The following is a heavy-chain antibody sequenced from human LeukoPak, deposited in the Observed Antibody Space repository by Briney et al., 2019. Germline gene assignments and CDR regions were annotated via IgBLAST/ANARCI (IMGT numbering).Heavy chain of an antibody. D-gene: IGHD3-22*01. CDR1: GFSVSSNY. J-gene: IGHJ4*02. CDR3: AGRYDSSGYPLH. CDR2: IYSGGTT. V-gene: IGHV3-53*01. Sequence: GGSLRLSCAASGFSVSSNYVSWVRQAPGRGLEWVSVIYSGGTTYYADSIKGRFTISRDNSKNTLYLQMNSLRAEDTAVYYCAGRYDSSGYPLHWGQGTLVTVSS.